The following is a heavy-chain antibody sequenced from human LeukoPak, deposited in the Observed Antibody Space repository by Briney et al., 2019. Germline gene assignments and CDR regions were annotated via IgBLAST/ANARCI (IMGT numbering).Heavy chain of an antibody. V-gene: IGHV3-23*01. Sequence: GGSLRLSCAASGFTFSSYAMSWVRQAPGKGLEWVSAISGSGGSTYYADSVKGRFTISRDNSKNTLYLQMNGLRAEDTAVYYCAKDWMGYSSSCFDYWGQGTLVTVSS. D-gene: IGHD6-6*01. CDR1: GFTFSSYA. J-gene: IGHJ4*02. CDR2: ISGSGGST. CDR3: AKDWMGYSSSCFDY.